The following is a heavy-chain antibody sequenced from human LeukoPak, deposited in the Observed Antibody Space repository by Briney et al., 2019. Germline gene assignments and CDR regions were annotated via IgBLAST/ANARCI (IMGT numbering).Heavy chain of an antibody. Sequence: GASVNVSFKASGYTFTDSYMHWVRQAPGQGLEWMGWINPNNGGTNYAQKFQDRVTMTRDTSISTAYMEVSILRSDDAAVYYCARDRGTTGTTVLDSDYWGPGTVVSVSS. CDR2: INPNNGGT. V-gene: IGHV1-2*02. CDR3: ARDRGTTGTTVLDSDY. D-gene: IGHD1-1*01. J-gene: IGHJ4*02. CDR1: GYTFTDSY.